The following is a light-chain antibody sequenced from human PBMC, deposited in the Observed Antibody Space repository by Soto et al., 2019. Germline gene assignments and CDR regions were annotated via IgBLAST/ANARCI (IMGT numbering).Light chain of an antibody. CDR2: SNI. CDR1: GSNIGSNT. CDR3: AAWDDGLNGPV. J-gene: IGLJ2*01. V-gene: IGLV1-44*01. Sequence: QSVLTQPPSVSGTPGQRVTISCSGSGSNIGSNTVAWYQQLPGTAPRVVIYSNIHRPSGVSDRLSGSKSGTSASLDISGLQSGDEADYYCAAWDDGLNGPVFGGGTKLTVL.